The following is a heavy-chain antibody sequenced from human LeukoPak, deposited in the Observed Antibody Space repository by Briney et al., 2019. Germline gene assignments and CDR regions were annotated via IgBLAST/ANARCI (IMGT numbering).Heavy chain of an antibody. Sequence: PGGSLRLSCAASGFTFSSYSMNWVRQAPGKGLEWVSYITRSSSARYYADSVKGRFTISRDNAKNSLYLQMNSLRAEDTAVYYCAKQFDGDYLVYYYYGMDVWGQGTTVTVSS. J-gene: IGHJ6*02. CDR3: AKQFDGDYLVYYYYGMDV. CDR1: GFTFSSYS. CDR2: ITRSSSAR. V-gene: IGHV3-48*01. D-gene: IGHD4-17*01.